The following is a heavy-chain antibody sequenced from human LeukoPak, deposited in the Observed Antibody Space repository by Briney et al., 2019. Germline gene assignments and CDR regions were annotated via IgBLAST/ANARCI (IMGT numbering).Heavy chain of an antibody. J-gene: IGHJ3*02. CDR2: ISSSSYI. V-gene: IGHV3-21*01. D-gene: IGHD6-25*01. CDR1: GFTFSSYS. CDR3: ARDAPLGYSSGVFDI. Sequence: GGSLRLSCAASGFTFSSYSMNWVRQAPGKGLEWVSSISSSSYIYYADSVKGRFTISRDNAKNSLYLQMNSLRAEDTAVYYCARDAPLGYSSGVFDIWGQGTMVTVSS.